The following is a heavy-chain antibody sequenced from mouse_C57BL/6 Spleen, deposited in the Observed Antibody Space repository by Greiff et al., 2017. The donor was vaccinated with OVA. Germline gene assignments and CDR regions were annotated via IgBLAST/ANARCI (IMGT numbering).Heavy chain of an antibody. Sequence: QVQLQQPGAELVMPGASVKLSCKASGYTFTSYWMHWVKQRPGQGLEWIGEIDPSDSYTNYNQKFKGKSTLTVDKSSSTAYMQLSSLTSEDSAVYYCARGDGYGFAYWGQGTLVTVSA. J-gene: IGHJ3*01. V-gene: IGHV1-69*01. CDR2: IDPSDSYT. CDR3: ARGDGYGFAY. D-gene: IGHD2-3*01. CDR1: GYTFTSYW.